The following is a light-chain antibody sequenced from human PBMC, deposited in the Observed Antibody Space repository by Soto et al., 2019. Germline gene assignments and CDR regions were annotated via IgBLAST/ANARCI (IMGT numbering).Light chain of an antibody. J-gene: IGKJ1*01. CDR2: LGS. CDR3: MQSLQTPWT. CDR1: QSLLHSNGYNY. Sequence: VMTQSTISLPVTPGEPAAISCRSSQSLLHSNGYNYLDWYLQKPGQSPQLLIYLGSDRASGVPDRFSGSGSGTDFTLKISRVEAEDVGVYYCMQSLQTPWTFGQGTKVDNK. V-gene: IGKV2-28*01.